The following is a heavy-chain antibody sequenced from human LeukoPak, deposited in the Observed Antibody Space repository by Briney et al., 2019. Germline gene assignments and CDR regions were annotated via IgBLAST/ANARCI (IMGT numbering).Heavy chain of an antibody. CDR3: ANLGKYCRGFSCYK. CDR2: ISSSSSTI. CDR1: GFIFSSYS. V-gene: IGHV3-48*01. Sequence: GGSLRLSCAASGFIFSSYSMNWVRQAPGKGLEWVSYISSSSSTIYYADSVKGRFTISRDNAKNSLYLQMNSLRAEDTAVYYCANLGKYCRGFSCYKWGQGTLVTVSS. J-gene: IGHJ4*02. D-gene: IGHD2-2*02.